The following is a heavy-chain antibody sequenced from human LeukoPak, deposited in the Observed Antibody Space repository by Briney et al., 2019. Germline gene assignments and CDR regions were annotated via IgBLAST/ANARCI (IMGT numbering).Heavy chain of an antibody. CDR3: ARALLLRPSSWWELPSFDI. D-gene: IGHD1-26*01. V-gene: IGHV3-30*04. J-gene: IGHJ3*02. CDR1: GFTFSSYA. Sequence: GGSLRLSCAASGFTFSSYAMHWVRQAPGKGLEWVAVISYDGSNKYYADSVKGRFTISRDNSKNTLYLQMNSLRAEDTAVYYCARALLLRPSSWWELPSFDIWGQGTMVTVSS. CDR2: ISYDGSNK.